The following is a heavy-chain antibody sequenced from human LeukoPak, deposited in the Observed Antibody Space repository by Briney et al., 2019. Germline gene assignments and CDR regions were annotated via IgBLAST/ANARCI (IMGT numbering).Heavy chain of an antibody. J-gene: IGHJ6*04. V-gene: IGHV3-23*01. CDR2: ISGSGGST. CDR3: AELGITMIGGV. D-gene: IGHD3-10*02. Sequence: GGSLRLSCAASGFTFSSYAMTWVRQAPGKGLEWVSAISGSGGSTYYADSVKGRFTISRDNAKNSLYLQMNSLRAEDTAVYYCAELGITMIGGVWGKGTTVTISS. CDR1: GFTFSSYA.